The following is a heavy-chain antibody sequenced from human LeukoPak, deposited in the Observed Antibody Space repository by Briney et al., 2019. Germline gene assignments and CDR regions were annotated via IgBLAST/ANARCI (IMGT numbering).Heavy chain of an antibody. Sequence: SGPTLVNPTQTLTLTCTLSGVSLSTTGVGVGWMRQPPGKALVWLAFTYWTDEKYYSPSLKSRLTITKDTSKNQVVLTMTNMDPVDTATYYCAVRITTGGVDGFDPWGQGTLVTVSS. V-gene: IGHV2-5*01. J-gene: IGHJ5*02. CDR3: AVRITTGGVDGFDP. CDR2: TYWTDEK. D-gene: IGHD1-20*01. CDR1: GVSLSTTGVG.